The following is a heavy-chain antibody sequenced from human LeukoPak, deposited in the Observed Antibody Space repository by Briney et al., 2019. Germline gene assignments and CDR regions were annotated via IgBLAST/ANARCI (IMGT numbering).Heavy chain of an antibody. Sequence: PGGSLRLSCAASGFTFSTYWMTWVRQAPGKGLEWVANINQEGSETYYVDSVKGRFTISRDNAKNSLYLQMNSLRVEDTAVYYCARDVEMFSTTWSDAFDIWGQGTMVTVSS. CDR3: ARDVEMFSTTWSDAFDI. J-gene: IGHJ3*02. V-gene: IGHV3-7*01. CDR2: INQEGSET. D-gene: IGHD6-13*01. CDR1: GFTFSTYW.